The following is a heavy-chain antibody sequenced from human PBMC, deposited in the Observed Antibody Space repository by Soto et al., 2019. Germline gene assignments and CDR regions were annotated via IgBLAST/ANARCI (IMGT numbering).Heavy chain of an antibody. CDR1: GGSISSSSYY. D-gene: IGHD5-18*01. CDR3: ARRGNVDTAMAFDY. CDR2: IYYSGST. J-gene: IGHJ4*02. Sequence: SETLSLTCTVSGGSISSSSYYWGWIRQPPGKGLEWIGSIYYSGSTYYNPSLKSRVTISVDTSKNQFSLKLSSVTAADTAVYYCARRGNVDTAMAFDYWGQGTLVTVSS. V-gene: IGHV4-39*01.